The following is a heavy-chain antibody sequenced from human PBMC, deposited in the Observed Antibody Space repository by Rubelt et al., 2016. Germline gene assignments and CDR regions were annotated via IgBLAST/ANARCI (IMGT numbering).Heavy chain of an antibody. CDR3: ARHSRDYYYGSGSYYS. J-gene: IGHJ5*02. D-gene: IGHD3-10*01. Sequence: VKVSCKASGYTFTSYAMHWVRQAPGQRLEWMGWINAGNGNTKYSQKFQGRVTITRDTSASTAYMELSRLRSEDTAVYYCARHSRDYYYGSGSYYSWGQGTLVTVSS. V-gene: IGHV1-3*01. CDR2: INAGNGNT. CDR1: GYTFTSYA.